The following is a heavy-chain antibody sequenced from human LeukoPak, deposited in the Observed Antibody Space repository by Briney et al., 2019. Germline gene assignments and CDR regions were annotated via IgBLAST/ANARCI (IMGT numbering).Heavy chain of an antibody. J-gene: IGHJ4*02. CDR2: INPNSGGT. CDR1: GYTFTSYY. V-gene: IGHV1-2*02. Sequence: ASVKVSCKASGYTFTSYYMHWVRQAPGQGLEWMGWINPNSGGTNYAQKFQGRVTMTRDTSISTAYMELSRLRSDDTAVYYCASAVCSGGSCGPRDPLDYWGQGTLVTVSS. D-gene: IGHD2-15*01. CDR3: ASAVCSGGSCGPRDPLDY.